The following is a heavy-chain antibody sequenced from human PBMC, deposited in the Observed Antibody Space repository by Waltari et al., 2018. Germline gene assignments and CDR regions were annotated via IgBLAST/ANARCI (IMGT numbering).Heavy chain of an antibody. CDR1: GGSISSSSYY. CDR3: GRDGQQLVNWFDP. D-gene: IGHD6-13*01. J-gene: IGHJ5*02. Sequence: QLQLQESGPGLVKPSETLSLTCTVSGGSISSSSYYWGWIRQPPGKGLEWIGSIYYSGSTYYNPSLKSRVTISVDTSKNQFSLKLSSVTAADTAVYYCGRDGQQLVNWFDPWGQGTLVTVSS. V-gene: IGHV4-39*02. CDR2: IYYSGST.